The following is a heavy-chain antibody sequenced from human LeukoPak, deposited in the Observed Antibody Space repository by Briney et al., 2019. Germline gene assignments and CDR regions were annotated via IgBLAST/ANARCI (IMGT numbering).Heavy chain of an antibody. J-gene: IGHJ4*02. V-gene: IGHV7-4-1*02. CDR2: INTNTGNP. Sequence: ASVKVSCKASGCTFTSYAMNWVRQAPGQGLEWMGWINTNTGNPTYAQGFTGRFVFSLDTSVSTAYLQISSLKAEDTAVYYCAREVVVPAATPPEDYWGQGTLVTVSS. CDR1: GCTFTSYA. D-gene: IGHD2-2*01. CDR3: AREVVVPAATPPEDY.